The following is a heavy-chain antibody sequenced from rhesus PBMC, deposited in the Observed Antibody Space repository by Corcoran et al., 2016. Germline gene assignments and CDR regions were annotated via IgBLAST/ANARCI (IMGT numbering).Heavy chain of an antibody. D-gene: IGHD2-39*01. V-gene: IGHV4-80*01. CDR1: GGSFSSYW. CDR2: INGNSGST. Sequence: QVQLQESGPGLVKPSETLSLTCAVSGGSFSSYWWSWIRQPPGKGLEWIGEINGNSGSTNYNPSRKSRVTLSKDASKNQFSLKLSSVTAADTAVYYCARYYGRGYIDYWGQGVLVTVSS. CDR3: ARYYGRGYIDY. J-gene: IGHJ4*01.